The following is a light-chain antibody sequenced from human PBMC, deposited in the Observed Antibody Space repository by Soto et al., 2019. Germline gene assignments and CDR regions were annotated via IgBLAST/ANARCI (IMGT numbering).Light chain of an antibody. CDR2: SNN. CDR3: AAWDDNLNGPHWV. J-gene: IGLJ3*02. CDR1: NSNIGSNT. V-gene: IGLV1-44*01. Sequence: QSVLTQPPSASGTPGQRVTISCSGSNSNIGSNTVNWYQQLPGTAPKLLIYSNNQRPSGVPDRFSGSKSGTSASLAISGLQSEDEAAYYCAAWDDNLNGPHWVFGGGTKLTVL.